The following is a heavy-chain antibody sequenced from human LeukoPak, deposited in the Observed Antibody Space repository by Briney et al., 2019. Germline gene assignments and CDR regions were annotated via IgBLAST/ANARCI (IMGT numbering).Heavy chain of an antibody. D-gene: IGHD6-13*01. Sequence: PGGSLRPSCAASGFTFSSYGMHWVRQAPGKGLEWVAVIWYDGSNKYCADSVKGRFTISRDNSKNTLYLQMNSLRAEDTAVYYCAREAYSSSWFPGADAFDIWGQGTMVTVSS. V-gene: IGHV3-33*01. CDR3: AREAYSSSWFPGADAFDI. CDR1: GFTFSSYG. J-gene: IGHJ3*02. CDR2: IWYDGSNK.